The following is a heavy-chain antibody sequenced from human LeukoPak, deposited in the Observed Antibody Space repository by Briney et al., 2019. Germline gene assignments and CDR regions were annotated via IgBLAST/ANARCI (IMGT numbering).Heavy chain of an antibody. Sequence: ASVKVSCKCAGYRFTYYEIHLMRQATGQGLEWMGWMNPNSGNTGYAQKFQGRVTMTRNTSISTAYMELSSLRSEDTAVYYCARESVYCSGCSCYSKRIDYWGQGTLVTVSS. V-gene: IGHV1-8*01. J-gene: IGHJ4*02. CDR3: ARESVYCSGCSCYSKRIDY. CDR1: GYRFTYYE. D-gene: IGHD2-15*01. CDR2: MNPNSGNT.